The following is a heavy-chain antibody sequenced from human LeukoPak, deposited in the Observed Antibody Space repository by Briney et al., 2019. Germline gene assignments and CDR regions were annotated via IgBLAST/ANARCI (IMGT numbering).Heavy chain of an antibody. J-gene: IGHJ4*02. CDR2: FDPEGGET. CDR1: GYTLTELS. D-gene: IGHD3-22*01. V-gene: IGHV1-24*01. CDR3: ATDRPDYYDSSGYYR. Sequence: ASVKVSCKVSGYTLTELSMHWVRQAPGKGLEWMGGFDPEGGETIYAQKFQGRVTMTEDTSTDTAYMELSSLRSEDTAVYYCATDRPDYYDSSGYYRWGQGTLVTVSS.